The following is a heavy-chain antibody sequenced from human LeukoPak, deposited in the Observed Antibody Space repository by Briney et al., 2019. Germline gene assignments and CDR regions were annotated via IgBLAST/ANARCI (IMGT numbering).Heavy chain of an antibody. CDR1: GFTFSSYS. CDR3: AREIRGYSYGSVYYMDV. CDR2: ISSSSSYI. V-gene: IGHV3-21*01. D-gene: IGHD5-18*01. Sequence: RSGGSLRLSCAASGFTFSSYSMNWVRQAPGKGLEWVSSISSSSSYIYYADSVKGRFTISRDNAKNSLYLQMNSLRAEDTAVYYCAREIRGYSYGSVYYMDVWGKGTTVTVSS. J-gene: IGHJ6*03.